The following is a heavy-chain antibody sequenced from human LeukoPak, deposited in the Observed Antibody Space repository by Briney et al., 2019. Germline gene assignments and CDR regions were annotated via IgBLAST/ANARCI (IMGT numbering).Heavy chain of an antibody. CDR2: IYYSGST. CDR3: ARVANWGSGQVDY. J-gene: IGHJ4*02. Sequence: ETSETLSLTCTVSGGSISSYYWSWIRQPPGKGLEWIGYIYYSGSTNYNPSLKSRVTISVDTSKNQFSLKLSSVTAADTAVYYCARVANWGSGQVDYWGQGTLVTVSS. V-gene: IGHV4-59*01. D-gene: IGHD7-27*01. CDR1: GGSISSYY.